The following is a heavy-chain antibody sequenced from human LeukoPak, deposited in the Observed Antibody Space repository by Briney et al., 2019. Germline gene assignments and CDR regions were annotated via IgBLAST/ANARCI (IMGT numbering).Heavy chain of an antibody. CDR2: IYYSGNA. V-gene: IGHV4-31*03. CDR3: ARAGYDSSGYSTYYFDY. Sequence: SETLSLTCTVSGGSISSSSYYWGWIRQHPGKGLEWIGYIYYSGNAYYNPSLKSRVTISVDTSKNQFSLKLSSVTAADTAVYYCARAGYDSSGYSTYYFDYWGQGTLVTVSS. CDR1: GGSISSSSYY. J-gene: IGHJ4*02. D-gene: IGHD3-22*01.